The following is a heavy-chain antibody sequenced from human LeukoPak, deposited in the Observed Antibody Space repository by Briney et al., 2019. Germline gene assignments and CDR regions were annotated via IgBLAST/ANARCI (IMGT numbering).Heavy chain of an antibody. Sequence: GGSLRLSCAASGFTFSSYSMNWVRQAPGKGLEWVSSISSSSSYIYYADSVKGRFTISRDNAKNLLYLQMNSLRVEDTAVYFCARLSSWVFEIWGQGTMVTVSS. CDR3: ARLSSWVFEI. J-gene: IGHJ3*02. V-gene: IGHV3-21*01. D-gene: IGHD3-16*01. CDR2: ISSSSSYI. CDR1: GFTFSSYS.